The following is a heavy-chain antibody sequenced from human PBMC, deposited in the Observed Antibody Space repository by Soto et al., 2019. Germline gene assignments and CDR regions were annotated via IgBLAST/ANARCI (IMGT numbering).Heavy chain of an antibody. CDR3: ARDTGYCSSTSCYRLFDP. J-gene: IGHJ5*02. CDR2: IIPIFGTA. Sequence: QVQLVQSGAEVKKPGSSVKVSCKASGGTFSSYAISWVRQAPGQGLEWMGGIIPIFGTANYAQKFQGRVTITADEATSTAYMELSRLRSEDTAVYYCARDTGYCSSTSCYRLFDPWGQGTLVTVSS. V-gene: IGHV1-69*01. D-gene: IGHD2-2*01. CDR1: GGTFSSYA.